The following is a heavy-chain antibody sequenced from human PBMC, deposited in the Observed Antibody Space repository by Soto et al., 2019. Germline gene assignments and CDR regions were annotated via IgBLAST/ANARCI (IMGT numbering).Heavy chain of an antibody. CDR1: GYTFTGYY. CDR3: ARTTTDLGIAAFDI. V-gene: IGHV1-2*02. Sequence: AAVKVSCKASGYTFTGYYMHWVRQAPRQGLGWMGWINPNSGGTNYAQKFQGRVTMTRDTSISTAYMELSRLRSDDTAVYYCARTTTDLGIAAFDIWGQGTMVTVSS. J-gene: IGHJ3*02. CDR2: INPNSGGT. D-gene: IGHD7-27*01.